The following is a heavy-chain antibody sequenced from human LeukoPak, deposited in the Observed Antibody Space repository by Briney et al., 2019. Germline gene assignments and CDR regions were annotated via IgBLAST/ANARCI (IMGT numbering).Heavy chain of an antibody. J-gene: IGHJ4*02. CDR1: GFTFSDYT. CDR3: ARDMKAGVPDYIDY. D-gene: IGHD3-10*01. V-gene: IGHV3-30*19. Sequence: GRSLRLSCAASGFTFSDYTIHWVRQTPDKGLEWVAAISLGGDITLYTDSVKGRFTISRDSSKLYLQMNSLTIEDTALYFCARDMKAGVPDYIDYWGQGTLVTVSS. CDR2: ISLGGDIT.